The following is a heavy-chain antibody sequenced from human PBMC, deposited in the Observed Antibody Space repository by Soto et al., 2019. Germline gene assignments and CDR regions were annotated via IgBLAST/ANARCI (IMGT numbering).Heavy chain of an antibody. CDR3: ASRASPNAD. J-gene: IGHJ4*01. CDR1: GFIFNSYS. Sequence: EVQLVESGGGLVQPGGSLRLSCVASGFIFNSYSMNWVRQAPGKGLEWISYINRGSTSVFYEDSVKGRFSISRDNAKKSTDLQMNSLGADGTGVDYCASRASPNADWGKGTLVTVSS. CDR2: INRGSTSV. D-gene: IGHD2-21*01. V-gene: IGHV3-48*01.